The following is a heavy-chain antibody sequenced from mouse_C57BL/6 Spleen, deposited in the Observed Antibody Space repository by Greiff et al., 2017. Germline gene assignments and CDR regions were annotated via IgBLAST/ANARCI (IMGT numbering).Heavy chain of an antibody. CDR3: ARSYSNYVAAMDY. D-gene: IGHD2-5*01. Sequence: VQLKESGPELVKPGASVKISCKASGYSFTGYYMNWVKQSPEKSLEWIGEINPSTGGTTYNQKFKAKATLTVDKSSSTAYMQLKSLTSEDSAVYYCARSYSNYVAAMDYWGQGTSVTVSS. J-gene: IGHJ4*01. CDR2: INPSTGGT. V-gene: IGHV1-42*01. CDR1: GYSFTGYY.